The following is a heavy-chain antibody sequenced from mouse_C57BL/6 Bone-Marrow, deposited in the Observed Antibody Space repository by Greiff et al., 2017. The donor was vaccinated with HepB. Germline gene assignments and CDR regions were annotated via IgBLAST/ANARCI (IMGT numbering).Heavy chain of an antibody. V-gene: IGHV1-64*01. CDR2: IHPNSGST. J-gene: IGHJ3*01. CDR3: ARRRLRSLAY. CDR1: GYTFTSYW. Sequence: QVQLQQPGAELVKPGASVKLSCKASGYTFTSYWMHWVKQRPGQGLEWIGMIHPNSGSTNYNEKFKSKATLTVDKSSSTAYMQLSRLTSEDSAVYYCARRRLRSLAYWGQETLVTVSA. D-gene: IGHD2-4*01.